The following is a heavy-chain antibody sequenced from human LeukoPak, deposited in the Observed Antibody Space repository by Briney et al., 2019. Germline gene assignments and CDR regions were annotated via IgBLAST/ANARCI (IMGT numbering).Heavy chain of an antibody. Sequence: GGSLRLSCAGSGFTLSSYSMDWVRQAPGKGLEWVSSISSSSSYIYYADSVKGRFTISRDNAKNSLYLQMNSLRAEDTAVYYCAKGGGESYYYYMDVWGKGTAVTVSS. CDR2: ISSSSSYI. CDR3: AKGGGESYYYYMDV. J-gene: IGHJ6*03. CDR1: GFTLSSYS. V-gene: IGHV3-21*04. D-gene: IGHD2-21*01.